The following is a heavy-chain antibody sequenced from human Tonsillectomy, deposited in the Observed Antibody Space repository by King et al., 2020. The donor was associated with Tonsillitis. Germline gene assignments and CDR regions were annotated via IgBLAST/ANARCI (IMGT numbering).Heavy chain of an antibody. CDR1: GFTFDDYA. V-gene: IGHV3-43D*03. J-gene: IGHJ6*02. Sequence: VQLVESGGVVVQPGGSLRLSCAASGFTFDDYAMHWVRQAPGKGLEWVSLISWDGGSTYYADSVKGRFTISRNKSKNSLYLQMNSLRAEDTALYYCANDSRAAGRNYYYYGMDVWGQGTTVTVSS. D-gene: IGHD6-13*01. CDR3: ANDSRAAGRNYYYYGMDV. CDR2: ISWDGGST.